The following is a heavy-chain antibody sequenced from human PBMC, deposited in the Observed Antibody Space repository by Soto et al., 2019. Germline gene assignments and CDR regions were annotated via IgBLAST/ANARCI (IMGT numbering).Heavy chain of an antibody. CDR2: IYPGDSDT. CDR3: ARLWTWNYVHYYYMDV. V-gene: IGHV5-51*01. J-gene: IGHJ6*03. Sequence: GESLKISCKGSGYSFTSYWIGWVRQMPGKGLEWMGIIYPGDSDTRYSPSFQGQVTISADKSISTAYLQWSSLKASDTAMYYCARLWTWNYVHYYYMDVWGKGTTVTVSS. D-gene: IGHD1-7*01. CDR1: GYSFTSYW.